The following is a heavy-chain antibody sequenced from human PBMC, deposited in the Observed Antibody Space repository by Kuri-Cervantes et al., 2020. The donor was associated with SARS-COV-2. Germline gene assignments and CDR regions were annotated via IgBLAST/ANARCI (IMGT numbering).Heavy chain of an antibody. D-gene: IGHD2-21*02. Sequence: SETLSLTCAVSGYSISSGYYWGWIRQPPGKGLEWIGYIYYSGSTNYNPSLKSRVTISVDTSKNQFSLQLSSVTAADPAVYYCARGRCTGDCHPYYYYAMDVWGRGTLVTVSS. J-gene: IGHJ6*02. V-gene: IGHV4-38-2*01. CDR2: IYYSGST. CDR1: GYSISSGYY. CDR3: ARGRCTGDCHPYYYYAMDV.